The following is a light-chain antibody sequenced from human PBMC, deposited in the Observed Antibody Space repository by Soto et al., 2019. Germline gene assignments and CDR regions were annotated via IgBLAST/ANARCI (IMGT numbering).Light chain of an antibody. CDR2: DVS. CDR3: CSYTTTTSRV. Sequence: QSALTQPASVSGSPGQSITISCTGTRSDVGHYNYVSWYQQHPGNATKLVIYDVSIRASGVSDRFSGSKSGNTASLTISGLQAEDEADYYCCSYTTTTSRVFGTGTKLTVL. V-gene: IGLV2-14*03. J-gene: IGLJ1*01. CDR1: RSDVGHYNY.